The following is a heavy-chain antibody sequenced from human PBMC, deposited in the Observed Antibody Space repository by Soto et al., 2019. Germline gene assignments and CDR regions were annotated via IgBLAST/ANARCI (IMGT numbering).Heavy chain of an antibody. CDR2: ISAYNGNT. D-gene: IGHD3-16*01. CDR1: GYTFTSYG. Sequence: QVQLVQSGAEVKKPGASVKVSCKASGYTFTSYGISWVRQAPGQGLEWMGWISAYNGNTNYAQKLQGRVTMTTDTCTSTAYMELRSPRSDDTAVYYCARDGGSAASRHYYYGMDVWGQGTTVTVSS. CDR3: ARDGGSAASRHYYYGMDV. V-gene: IGHV1-18*04. J-gene: IGHJ6*02.